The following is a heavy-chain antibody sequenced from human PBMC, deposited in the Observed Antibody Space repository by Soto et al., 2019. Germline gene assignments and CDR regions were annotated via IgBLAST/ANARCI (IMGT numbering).Heavy chain of an antibody. Sequence: EVQLLESGGGLVQPGGSLRLSCAASGFTFSSYAMSWVRQSPGKGLTWVSVITGSGGSTYYADSVKGRFTISRDNSKNTLYLQMNSLRDEDTAVDYCANALTVVRGLIYYGMDVWGQGTTVTVSS. CDR3: ANALTVVRGLIYYGMDV. D-gene: IGHD3-10*01. CDR1: GFTFSSYA. CDR2: ITGSGGST. V-gene: IGHV3-23*01. J-gene: IGHJ6*02.